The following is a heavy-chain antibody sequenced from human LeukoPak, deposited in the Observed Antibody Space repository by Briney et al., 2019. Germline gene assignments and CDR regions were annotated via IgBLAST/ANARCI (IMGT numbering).Heavy chain of an antibody. CDR3: ARYEEHASGSYTTDC. D-gene: IGHD3-10*01. CDR1: GFTFSDYY. J-gene: IGHJ4*02. V-gene: IGHV3-11*03. CDR2: ISSSSSYT. Sequence: GGSLRLSCAASGFTFSDYYMSWIRQAPGKGLEWVSYISSSSSYTNYADSVKGRFTISRDNAKNSLHLQMNSLRAEDTAVYYCARYEEHASGSYTTDCWGQGTLVTVSS.